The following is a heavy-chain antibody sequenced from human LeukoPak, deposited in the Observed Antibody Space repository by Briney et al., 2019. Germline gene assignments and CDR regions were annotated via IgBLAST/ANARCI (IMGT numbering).Heavy chain of an antibody. V-gene: IGHV3-21*01. D-gene: IGHD4-23*01. CDR2: ISSSSTYT. CDR1: GFIFSSYT. CDR3: ARAGNGFYFDY. Sequence: GGSLRLSCAVSGFIFSSYTMNWVRQAPGKGLEWVSSISSSSTYTYHADSLKGRFTISRDNAKNSLYLQMNGLRAEDTAVYYCARAGNGFYFDYWGQGTLVTVSS. J-gene: IGHJ4*02.